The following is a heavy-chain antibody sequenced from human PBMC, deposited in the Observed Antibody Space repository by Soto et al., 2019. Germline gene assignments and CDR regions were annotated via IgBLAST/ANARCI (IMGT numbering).Heavy chain of an antibody. CDR2: VYYSGST. D-gene: IGHD5-12*01. V-gene: IGHV4-59*01. CDR1: GGSISCYY. CDR3: AKYRRTDAEGYRLDF. Sequence: PSETLSLTCTLSGGSISCYYWIWVRQPPGKGLEWIGYVYYSGSTKYNPSLESRVTISVDMSNNQFSLMLTSVTAADTAVYYCAKYRRTDAEGYRLDFWGQGTLVTVSS. J-gene: IGHJ4*02.